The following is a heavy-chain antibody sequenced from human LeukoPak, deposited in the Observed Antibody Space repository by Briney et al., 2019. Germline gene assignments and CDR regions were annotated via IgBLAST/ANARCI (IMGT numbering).Heavy chain of an antibody. Sequence: GGSLRLSCAASGFTFDDYAMHWVRQAPGKGLEWVSGISWNSGSIGYADSVKGRFTISRDNAKNSLYLQMNSLRAEDTALYYCAKGYSSWYAGTYFDYWGQGTLVTVSS. D-gene: IGHD6-13*01. CDR2: ISWNSGSI. V-gene: IGHV3-9*01. CDR1: GFTFDDYA. CDR3: AKGYSSWYAGTYFDY. J-gene: IGHJ4*02.